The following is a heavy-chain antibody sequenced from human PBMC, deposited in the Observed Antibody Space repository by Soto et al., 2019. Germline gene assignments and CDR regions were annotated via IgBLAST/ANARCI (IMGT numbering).Heavy chain of an antibody. V-gene: IGHV3-30*04. D-gene: IGHD2-2*01. Sequence: QVQLVESGGGVVQPGRSLRLSCEASGFTFTRFAMHWVRQAPGKGLEWVAVISYDGSDEYYADSVKGRFTISRDNSKNTVYLQMNSLRAEDTAVYHCARPNSLSAHTSQFDYWGQGTLVTVSS. CDR2: ISYDGSDE. J-gene: IGHJ4*02. CDR3: ARPNSLSAHTSQFDY. CDR1: GFTFTRFA.